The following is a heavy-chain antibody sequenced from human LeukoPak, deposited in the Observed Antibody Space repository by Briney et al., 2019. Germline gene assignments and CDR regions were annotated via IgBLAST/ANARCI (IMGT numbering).Heavy chain of an antibody. D-gene: IGHD6-19*01. CDR1: GFTFSNYG. J-gene: IGHJ4*02. V-gene: IGHV3-30*02. CDR2: IRYDGSNK. CDR3: AKGWRDSSGWYGVTY. Sequence: GGSLRLSCAASGFTFSNYGMHWVRQSPGKGLEWVAFIRYDGSNKYYADSVKGRFTISRDNSKSTLYLQMNSLGADDTAVYYCAKGWRDSSGWYGVTYWGQGTLVTVSS.